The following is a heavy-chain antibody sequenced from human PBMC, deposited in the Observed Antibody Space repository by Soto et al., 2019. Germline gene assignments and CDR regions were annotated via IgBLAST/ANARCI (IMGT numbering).Heavy chain of an antibody. CDR1: GGSTSSYY. J-gene: IGHJ4*02. Sequence: SETLSLTCTVSGGSTSSYYWSWIRQPPGKGLEWIGYIYYSGSTNYNPSLKSRVTISVDTSKNQFSLKLSSVTAADTAVYYCARVKGSGSYYSLFDYWGQGTLVTVSS. D-gene: IGHD3-10*01. V-gene: IGHV4-59*01. CDR3: ARVKGSGSYYSLFDY. CDR2: IYYSGST.